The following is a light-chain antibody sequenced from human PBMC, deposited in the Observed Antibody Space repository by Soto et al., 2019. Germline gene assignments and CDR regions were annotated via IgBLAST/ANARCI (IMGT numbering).Light chain of an antibody. Sequence: QSVLTQPPSVSGAPGQRVTISCSGTSSNIGAGYDVHWYQQLPGTAPKLLIYGNSNRLSGVPDRFSGSKSSTSASLAITGLQAEDEADYYCQSYDSSLSHWLFGGGTKLTVL. CDR2: GNS. CDR1: SSNIGAGYD. J-gene: IGLJ3*02. CDR3: QSYDSSLSHWL. V-gene: IGLV1-40*01.